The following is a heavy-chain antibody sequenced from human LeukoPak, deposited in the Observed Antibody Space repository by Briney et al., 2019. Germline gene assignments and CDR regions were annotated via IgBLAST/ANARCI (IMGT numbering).Heavy chain of an antibody. V-gene: IGHV4-34*01. D-gene: IGHD5-18*01. CDR1: GGSFSGYY. CDR2: INHSGST. CDR3: ARHAKRGLWIQQIFDY. J-gene: IGHJ4*02. Sequence: SETLSLTCAVYGGSFSGYYWSWIRQPPGKGLEWIGEINHSGSTNYNPSLKSRVTISVDTSKNQFSLKLSSVTAADTAVYYCARHAKRGLWIQQIFDYWGQGTLVTVSS.